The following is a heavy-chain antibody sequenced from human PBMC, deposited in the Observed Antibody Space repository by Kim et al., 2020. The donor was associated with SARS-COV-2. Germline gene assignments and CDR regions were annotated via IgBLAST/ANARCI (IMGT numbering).Heavy chain of an antibody. V-gene: IGHV4-34*01. CDR1: GGSFSVYY. Sequence: SETLSLTCAVYGGSFSVYYWSWIRQPPGKGLEWIGEINHSGSTNYNPSLKSRVTISVDTSKNQFSLKLSSVTAADTAVYYCARGTIIQYYYGSGIRALLDVWGQGTTVSVSS. CDR2: INHSGST. CDR3: ARGTIIQYYYGSGIRALLDV. J-gene: IGHJ6*02. D-gene: IGHD3-10*01.